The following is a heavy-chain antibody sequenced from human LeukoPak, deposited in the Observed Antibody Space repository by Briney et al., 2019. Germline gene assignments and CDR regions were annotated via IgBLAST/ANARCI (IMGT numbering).Heavy chain of an antibody. J-gene: IGHJ4*02. D-gene: IGHD5-24*01. CDR1: GFTFSSYG. Sequence: GGSLRLSCAASGFTFSSYGMSWVRQAPGKGLEWVSGISGSGSGTYYADSVKGRFTISRDNSKNTLHLQMNSLRAEDTAVYYCAKVAGYKDYWGQGTLVTVSS. CDR2: ISGSGSGT. CDR3: AKVAGYKDY. V-gene: IGHV3-23*01.